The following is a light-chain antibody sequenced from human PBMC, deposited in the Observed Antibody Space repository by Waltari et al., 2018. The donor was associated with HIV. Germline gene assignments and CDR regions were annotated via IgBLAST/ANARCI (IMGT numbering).Light chain of an antibody. Sequence: SYVLTQPPPVSVPPGQTARITCGGNNMGSKSVHWYQQKPGQAPVLVFYDDSDRPSGIPERFSGSNSGNTAALAISRVEAGDEADYYCQVWDSSSDHPEDVFGPGTKVTVL. CDR1: NMGSKS. CDR2: DDS. J-gene: IGLJ1*01. V-gene: IGLV3-21*02. CDR3: QVWDSSSDHPEDV.